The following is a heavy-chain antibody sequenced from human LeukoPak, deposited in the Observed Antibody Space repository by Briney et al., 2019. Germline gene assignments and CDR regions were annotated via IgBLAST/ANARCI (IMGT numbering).Heavy chain of an antibody. V-gene: IGHV3-53*01. CDR3: ARVGGDRVAY. J-gene: IGHJ4*02. Sequence: GGSLRLSCAASGLTVSSKYMSWVRQAPGKGLEWVSVMYNNGNTHYSDSVKGRFTISRDNVKNVLYLQMNSLRPEDTAVYYCARVGGDRVAYWGQGTLVTVSS. CDR2: MYNNGNT. D-gene: IGHD4-17*01. CDR1: GLTVSSKY.